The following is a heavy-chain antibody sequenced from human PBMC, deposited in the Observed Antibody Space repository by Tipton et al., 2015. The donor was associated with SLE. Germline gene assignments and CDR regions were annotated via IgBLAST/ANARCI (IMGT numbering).Heavy chain of an antibody. D-gene: IGHD4-17*01. CDR3: ARENDYGDYVIDY. Sequence: TLSLTCTVSGGAISSHYWSWIRQPPGKGLEWIGYIYYSGSTNYNPSLKSRVTISVDTSKNQFSLKLSSVTAADTAVYYCARENDYGDYVIDYWGQGTLVTVSS. CDR1: GGAISSHY. J-gene: IGHJ4*02. V-gene: IGHV4-59*11. CDR2: IYYSGST.